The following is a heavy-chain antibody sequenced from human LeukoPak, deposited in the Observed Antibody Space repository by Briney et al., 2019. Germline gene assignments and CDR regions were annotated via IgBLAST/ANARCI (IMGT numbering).Heavy chain of an antibody. V-gene: IGHV4-34*01. CDR3: XXXXXXXGXVGYYYGMDV. CDR1: GGSFSGYY. Sequence: KPSETLSLTCAVYGGSFSGYYWSWIRQPPGKGLEWIGEINHSGSTNYNPSLKSRVTISVDTSKNQFSLKLSSVTAADTAVYYCXXXXXXXGXVGYYYGMDVWGQGTTVTVSS. J-gene: IGHJ6*02. CDR2: INHSGST.